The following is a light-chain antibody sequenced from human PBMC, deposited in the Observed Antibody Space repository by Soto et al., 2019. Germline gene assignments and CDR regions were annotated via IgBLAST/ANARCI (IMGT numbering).Light chain of an antibody. J-gene: IGKJ1*01. V-gene: IGKV1-5*03. CDR3: HQYATSPQT. CDR1: ESISSW. CDR2: KAS. Sequence: DTQMTQSPSTLSASVGDRVTITCRASESISSWLAWYQQKPGKAPKLLIYKASSLESGVPSRFSGRGSGTEFTLTISRLEPEDFAVYYCHQYATSPQTFGQGTKVEIK.